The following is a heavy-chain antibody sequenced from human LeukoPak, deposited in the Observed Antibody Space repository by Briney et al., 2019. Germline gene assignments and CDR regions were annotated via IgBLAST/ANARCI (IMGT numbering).Heavy chain of an antibody. V-gene: IGHV3-53*01. Sequence: GRSLRLTCAASGFIVSSNYTTWVRQAPATGLDWDSCLCSGGSTYYAYTMKALFTISRDNSNNTLYLHMNSLRADDTALYYWAREVHSSGYYRYFDYWGQGTLVTVSS. CDR1: GFIVSSNY. CDR3: AREVHSSGYYRYFDY. J-gene: IGHJ4*02. D-gene: IGHD3-22*01. CDR2: LCSGGST.